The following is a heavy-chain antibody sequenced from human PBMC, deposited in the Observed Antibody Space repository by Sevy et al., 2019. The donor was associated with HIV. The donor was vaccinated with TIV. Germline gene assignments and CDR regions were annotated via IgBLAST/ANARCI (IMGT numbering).Heavy chain of an antibody. CDR1: GFTFSDYA. J-gene: IGHJ4*02. CDR2: ISYDGSNK. V-gene: IGHV3-30-3*01. Sequence: GGSLRLSCAASGFTFSDYALSWVRQAPGMGLEWVAVISYDGSNKYYADSVKGRFTISRDNSKNTLYLQMNSLRAEDTAVYYCARDGDWRPHIVVVTARPHPGGYFDYWGQGTLVTVSS. D-gene: IGHD2-21*02. CDR3: ARDGDWRPHIVVVTARPHPGGYFDY.